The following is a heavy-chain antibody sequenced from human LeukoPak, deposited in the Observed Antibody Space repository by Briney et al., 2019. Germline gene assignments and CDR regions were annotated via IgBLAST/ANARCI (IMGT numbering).Heavy chain of an antibody. CDR2: IYPRDGST. Sequence: ASVKVSCKASGYSFTSNYIHWVRQAPGQGLEWMGMIYPRDGSTSYAQKFQGRVTITADESTSTAYMELSSLRSEDTAVYYCARDFSSWYERPHTGFDYWGQGTLVTVSS. CDR1: GYSFTSNY. V-gene: IGHV1-46*01. D-gene: IGHD6-13*01. CDR3: ARDFSSWYERPHTGFDY. J-gene: IGHJ4*02.